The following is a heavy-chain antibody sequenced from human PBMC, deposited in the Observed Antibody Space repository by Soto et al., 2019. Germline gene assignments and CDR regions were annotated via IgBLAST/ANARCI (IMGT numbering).Heavy chain of an antibody. CDR3: ARPKYYYDSSGYYSGYFQH. J-gene: IGHJ1*01. Sequence: QLQLQESGPGLVKPSETLSLTCTVSGGSISSSSYYWGWIRQPPGKGLEWIGSIYYSGSTYYNPSLKSRVTISVDTSKNQFSLKLSSVTAADTAVYYCARPKYYYDSSGYYSGYFQHWGQGTLVTVSS. CDR1: GGSISSSSYY. D-gene: IGHD3-22*01. CDR2: IYYSGST. V-gene: IGHV4-39*01.